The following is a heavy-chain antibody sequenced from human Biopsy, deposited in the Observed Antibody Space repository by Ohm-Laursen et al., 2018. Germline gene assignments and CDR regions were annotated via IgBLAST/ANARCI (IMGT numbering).Heavy chain of an antibody. CDR1: GDSISSYY. D-gene: IGHD1-20*01. CDR2: VYYTGST. CDR3: ARVDRYNFDHYIMDA. J-gene: IGHJ6*02. V-gene: IGHV4-59*01. Sequence: TLSLTWTVSGDSISSYYWSWIRQPPGKGLQWIGYVYYTGSTDYNPSLQSRVTISVDTSKNHFSLRLRSVTPADTAIYYCARVDRYNFDHYIMDAWGRGTTVTVSS.